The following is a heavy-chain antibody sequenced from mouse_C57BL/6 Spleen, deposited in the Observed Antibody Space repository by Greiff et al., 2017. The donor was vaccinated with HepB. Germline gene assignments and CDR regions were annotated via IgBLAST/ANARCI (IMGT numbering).Heavy chain of an antibody. V-gene: IGHV1-18*01. CDR3: ASWDRAWFAY. J-gene: IGHJ3*01. Sequence: EVQLQQSGPELVKPGASVKIPCKASGYTFTDYNMDWVKQSHGKSLEWIGDINPNNGGTIYNQKFKGKATLTVEKSSSTAYMELRSLTSEDTAVYYCASWDRAWFAYWGQGTLVTVSA. D-gene: IGHD3-3*01. CDR1: GYTFTDYN. CDR2: INPNNGGT.